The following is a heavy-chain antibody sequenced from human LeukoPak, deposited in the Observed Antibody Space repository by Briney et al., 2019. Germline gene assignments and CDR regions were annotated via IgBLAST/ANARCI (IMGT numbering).Heavy chain of an antibody. CDR2: INPNGGGT. CDR1: GYTFTGYY. D-gene: IGHD3-10*01. Sequence: ASVKVSCKASGYTFTGYYMHWVRQAPGQRLEWMGWINPNGGGTNYAQKFLGRVTMTRDMSISTGYMELSSLRSDDTAVYYCVRESTGDLSFDHWGQGTLVTVSS. V-gene: IGHV1-2*02. CDR3: VRESTGDLSFDH. J-gene: IGHJ4*02.